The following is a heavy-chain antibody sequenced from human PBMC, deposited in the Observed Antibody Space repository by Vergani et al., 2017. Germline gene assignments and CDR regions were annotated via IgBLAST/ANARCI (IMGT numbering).Heavy chain of an antibody. D-gene: IGHD3-10*01. Sequence: QVQLVQSGAEVKKPGASVKVSCKASGYTFTSYYMHWVRQAPGQGLEWMGIINPSGGSTSYAQKFQGRVTMTRDTSTSTVYMELSSLKASDTAMYYCARQFGELLQRGDWFDPWGQGTLVTVSS. CDR2: INPSGGST. V-gene: IGHV1-46*01. CDR3: ARQFGELLQRGDWFDP. CDR1: GYTFTSYY. J-gene: IGHJ5*02.